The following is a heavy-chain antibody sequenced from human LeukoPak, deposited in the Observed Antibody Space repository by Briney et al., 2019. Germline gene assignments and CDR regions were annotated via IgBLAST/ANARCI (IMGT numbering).Heavy chain of an antibody. D-gene: IGHD1-1*01. CDR3: AREEREQLELNGYFDY. Sequence: SETLSLTCTVSDGSISSYYWSWIRQPPGKGLEWIGHIYYTGITNYNPSLKSRVTMSVDMSKSQFSLNLRSVTAADTAVYYCAREEREQLELNGYFDYWGQGTLVTVSS. CDR2: IYYTGIT. CDR1: DGSISSYY. V-gene: IGHV4-59*12. J-gene: IGHJ4*02.